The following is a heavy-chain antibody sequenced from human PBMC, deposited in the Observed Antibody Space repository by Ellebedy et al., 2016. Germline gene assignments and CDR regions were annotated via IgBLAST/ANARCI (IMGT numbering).Heavy chain of an antibody. CDR2: IWHDGSNK. J-gene: IGHJ4*02. CDR3: AAGYSAPHDY. Sequence: SLKISXAAPGFTFSNYGMHWVRQAPGKGLEWVAVIWHDGSNKYYGDSVKGRFTISRDNSKNTVYLQMNSLRLEDTAVYYCAAGYSAPHDYWGQGTLVTVSS. D-gene: IGHD6-13*01. V-gene: IGHV3-33*01. CDR1: GFTFSNYG.